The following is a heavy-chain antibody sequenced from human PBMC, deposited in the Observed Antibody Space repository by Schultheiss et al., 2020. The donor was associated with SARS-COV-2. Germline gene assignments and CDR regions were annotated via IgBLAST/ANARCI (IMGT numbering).Heavy chain of an antibody. Sequence: ASVKVSCKASGYTFTGYYMHWVRQAPGQGLEWMGWINPNSGGTNYAQKFQGWVTMTRDTSISTAYMELSRLRSDDTAVYYCARALYYYGSGSLPDYYYYGMDVWGQGTTVTVS. D-gene: IGHD3-10*01. J-gene: IGHJ6*02. CDR3: ARALYYYGSGSLPDYYYYGMDV. CDR1: GYTFTGYY. CDR2: INPNSGGT. V-gene: IGHV1-2*04.